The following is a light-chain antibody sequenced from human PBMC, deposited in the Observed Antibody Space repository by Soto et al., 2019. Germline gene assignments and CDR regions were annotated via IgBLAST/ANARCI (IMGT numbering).Light chain of an antibody. CDR2: RNN. CDR1: SSNIGCHY. V-gene: IGLV1-47*01. CDR3: AAWDDSLSGQLWV. Sequence: QSVLTQPPSASGTPGQRVTISCSGSSSNIGCHYVYWYQQFPVAAPKLLLYRNNQRPSGVPDRFSGSKSGTSASLAISGLRSEDEADYYCAAWDDSLSGQLWVFGGGTKLTVL. J-gene: IGLJ3*02.